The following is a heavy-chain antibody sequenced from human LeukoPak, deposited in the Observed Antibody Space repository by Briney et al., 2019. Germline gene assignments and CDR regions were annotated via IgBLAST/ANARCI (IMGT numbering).Heavy chain of an antibody. J-gene: IGHJ4*02. Sequence: GGSLRLSCAASGFPFSTFGMHWVRQAPGKGLEWVAVTSSDAAIIDYADSVKGRFTISRDNSRNILFLQMDSLRPEDTATYYCARGGRGYQPNFDYWGQGTLVTVSS. D-gene: IGHD5-18*01. CDR3: ARGGRGYQPNFDY. V-gene: IGHV3-30*03. CDR2: TSSDAAII. CDR1: GFPFSTFG.